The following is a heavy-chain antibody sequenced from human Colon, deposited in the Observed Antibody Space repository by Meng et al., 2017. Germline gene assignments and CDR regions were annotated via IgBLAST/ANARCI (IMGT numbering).Heavy chain of an antibody. D-gene: IGHD3-10*01. Sequence: QVQLQESAPGLVKPSGILSLTCAVSGTSISRSNRWTWVRQAPGKGLEWIGEIYHIGSTNYNTSLKSRVTILVDESKNEFSLKLTSVTAADTAVYYCARENDSGNSYDHWGRGTLVTVSS. CDR1: GTSISRSNR. V-gene: IGHV4-4*02. CDR3: ARENDSGNSYDH. CDR2: IYHIGST. J-gene: IGHJ4*02.